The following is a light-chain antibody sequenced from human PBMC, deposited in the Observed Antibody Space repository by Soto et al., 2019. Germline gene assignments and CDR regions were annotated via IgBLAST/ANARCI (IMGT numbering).Light chain of an antibody. CDR3: QQTQTFPFT. Sequence: DIQMTQSPSSVSASVGDRVTITCRASQAISSWLAWYQQKLGKAPKLLIYAASSLQSGVPSRLSGSGSGTDFTLTISSLQPEDFATYYCQQTQTFPFTFGGGTKVEIK. CDR2: AAS. CDR1: QAISSW. V-gene: IGKV1D-12*01. J-gene: IGKJ4*01.